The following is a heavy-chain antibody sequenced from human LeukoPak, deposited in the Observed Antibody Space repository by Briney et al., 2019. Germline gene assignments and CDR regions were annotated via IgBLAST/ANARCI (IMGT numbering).Heavy chain of an antibody. CDR3: ARDGYSCSGGSCYGYFDY. J-gene: IGHJ4*02. V-gene: IGHV3-21*01. CDR1: GFTFSSYS. Sequence: GGSLRLSCAASGFTFSSYSMNWVRQAPGKGLEWVSSISSSSSYIYYADSVKGRFTISRDNAKNSLYLQMNSLRAEDTAVYYCARDGYSCSGGSCYGYFDYWGQGTLVTVSS. D-gene: IGHD2-15*01. CDR2: ISSSSSYI.